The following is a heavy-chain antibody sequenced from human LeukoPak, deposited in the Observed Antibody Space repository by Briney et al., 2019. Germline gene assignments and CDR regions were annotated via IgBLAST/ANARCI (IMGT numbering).Heavy chain of an antibody. CDR1: GFTFSSYV. V-gene: IGHV3-30*18. CDR2: ISYAGNNE. D-gene: IGHD6-19*01. J-gene: IGHJ4*02. CDR3: AKVESSGWYSIDY. Sequence: GGSLRLSCAASGFTFSSYVMHWVRQAPGKGLEWVAVISYAGNNEYYADTVKGRFTISRDNSKNTLYLQMNSLRAEDTAVYYCAKVESSGWYSIDYWGQGTLVTVSS.